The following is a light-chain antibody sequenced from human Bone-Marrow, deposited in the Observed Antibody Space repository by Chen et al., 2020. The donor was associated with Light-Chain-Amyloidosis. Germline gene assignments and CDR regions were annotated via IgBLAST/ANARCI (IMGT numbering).Light chain of an antibody. CDR3: QSADSSGTYEVI. V-gene: IGLV3-25*03. Sequence: SYALTQPPSVSVPPGPTARITCSGDDLPTKYAYWYQQKPGQAPVLVIHRDTERPSGISERFSGSSSGTTATLTISGVQAEDEADYHCQSADSSGTYEVIFGGGTKLTVL. CDR2: RDT. J-gene: IGLJ2*01. CDR1: DLPTKY.